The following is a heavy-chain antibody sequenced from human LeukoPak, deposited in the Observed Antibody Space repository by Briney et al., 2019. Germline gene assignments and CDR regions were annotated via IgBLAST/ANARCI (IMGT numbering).Heavy chain of an antibody. Sequence: GGSLRLSCAASGFTFSSYAMSWVRQAPGKGLEWVSGVSGSGGSTYYADSVKGRFTISRDNSKNTLYLQMNSLRAEDTAVYYCAKDLDIVATITRNWGQGTLVTVSS. CDR3: AKDLDIVATITRN. CDR1: GFTFSSYA. J-gene: IGHJ4*02. CDR2: VSGSGGST. V-gene: IGHV3-23*01. D-gene: IGHD5-12*01.